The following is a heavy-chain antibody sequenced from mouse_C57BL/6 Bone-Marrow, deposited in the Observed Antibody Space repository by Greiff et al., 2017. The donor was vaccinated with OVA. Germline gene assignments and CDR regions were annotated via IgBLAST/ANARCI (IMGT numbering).Heavy chain of an antibody. D-gene: IGHD1-1*01. Sequence: VQLQQSGPELVKPGASVKISCKASGYTFTDYYMNWVKQSHGKSLEWIGDINPNNGGTSYNQKFKGKATLTVAPSSRPAYMELRSLTSEDAAGYYCARAPPYYYGSYWYFDVWGTGTTVTVSS. J-gene: IGHJ1*03. CDR1: GYTFTDYY. V-gene: IGHV1-26*01. CDR3: ARAPPYYYGSYWYFDV. CDR2: INPNNGGT.